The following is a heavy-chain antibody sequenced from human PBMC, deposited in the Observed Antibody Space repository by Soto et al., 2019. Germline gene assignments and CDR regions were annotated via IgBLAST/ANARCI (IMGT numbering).Heavy chain of an antibody. J-gene: IGHJ4*02. CDR2: ISYDGSNK. CDR1: GFTFSSYG. CDR3: AKDSDIVVVPAARVGYFDY. V-gene: IGHV3-30*18. D-gene: IGHD2-2*01. Sequence: GGSLRLSCAASGFTFSSYGMHWVRQAPGKGLEWVAVISYDGSNKYYADSVKGRFTISRDNSKNTLYLQMNSLRAEDTAVYYCAKDSDIVVVPAARVGYFDYWGQGTLVTVSS.